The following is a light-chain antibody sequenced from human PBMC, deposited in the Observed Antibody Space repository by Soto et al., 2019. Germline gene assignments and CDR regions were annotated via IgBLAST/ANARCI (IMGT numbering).Light chain of an antibody. V-gene: IGLV1-44*01. J-gene: IGLJ2*01. Sequence: QSVLTQPPSVSGTPGHKVSISCSGSTSNLGGNTVNWYQQLPGTAPKLLIYTNNQRPSGVPDRFSGSKSGTSASLAISGLRSEDEADFYCAAWDDRLNAVVFGGGTQLTVL. CDR3: AAWDDRLNAVV. CDR1: TSNLGGNT. CDR2: TNN.